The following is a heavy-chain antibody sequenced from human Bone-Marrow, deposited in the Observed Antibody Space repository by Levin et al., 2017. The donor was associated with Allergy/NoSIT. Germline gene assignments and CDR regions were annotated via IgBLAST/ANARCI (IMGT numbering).Heavy chain of an antibody. Sequence: PGGSLRLSCAASGFTFDDYAMHWVRQAPGKGLEWVSGISWNSDNIGYANSVKGRFTISRDNAKNSLYLQMNSLRAEDTALYYCAKGRANYYDSSGYLIDYWGQGTLVTVSS. D-gene: IGHD3-22*01. J-gene: IGHJ4*02. CDR1: GFTFDDYA. CDR3: AKGRANYYDSSGYLIDY. CDR2: ISWNSDNI. V-gene: IGHV3-9*01.